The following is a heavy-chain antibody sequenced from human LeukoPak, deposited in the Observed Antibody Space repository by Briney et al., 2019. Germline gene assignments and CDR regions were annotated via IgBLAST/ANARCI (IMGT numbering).Heavy chain of an antibody. CDR2: MHYTGST. CDR1: GGSISSSSYY. V-gene: IGHV4-39*07. J-gene: IGHJ4*02. D-gene: IGHD1-26*01. Sequence: PSETLSLTCTVSGGSISSSSYYWGWIRQPPGKGLERIASMHYTGSTTNNPSLKSRVTISPDTSKNQFSLKLSSVTAADTAVYYCAGTMESVSFSTFDYWGQGTLVTVSS. CDR3: AGTMESVSFSTFDY.